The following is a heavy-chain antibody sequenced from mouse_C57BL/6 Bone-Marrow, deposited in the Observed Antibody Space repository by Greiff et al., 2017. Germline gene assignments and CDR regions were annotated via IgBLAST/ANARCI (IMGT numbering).Heavy chain of an antibody. D-gene: IGHD2-4*01. V-gene: IGHV1-52*01. CDR1: GYTFTSYW. CDR3: ARLYYDGCGLAY. Sequence: QVQLQQPGAELMRPGSSVKLSCKASGYTFTSYWMHWVKQRPIQGLEWIGNIDPSDSETHYNQKFKDKATLTVDKSSSTAYMQLSSLTSEDSAVYYCARLYYDGCGLAYWGQGTLVTVSA. J-gene: IGHJ3*01. CDR2: IDPSDSET.